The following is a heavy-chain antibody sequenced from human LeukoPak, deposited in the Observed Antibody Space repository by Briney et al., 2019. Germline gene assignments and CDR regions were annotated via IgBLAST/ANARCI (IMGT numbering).Heavy chain of an antibody. Sequence: GGSLRLSCAASGFTFSSYAMSWVRQAPGKGLEWVSAISGSGGSTYYADSVKGRFTISRDNSKNTLYLQMNSLRAEDTAVYYCASSQWELLEGDYWGQGTLVTVSS. D-gene: IGHD1-26*01. CDR2: ISGSGGST. J-gene: IGHJ4*02. CDR1: GFTFSSYA. CDR3: ASSQWELLEGDY. V-gene: IGHV3-23*01.